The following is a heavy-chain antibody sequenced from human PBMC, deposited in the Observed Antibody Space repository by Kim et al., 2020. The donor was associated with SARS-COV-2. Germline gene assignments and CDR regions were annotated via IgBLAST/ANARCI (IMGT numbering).Heavy chain of an antibody. CDR1: GYTFTKLG. D-gene: IGHD2-2*01. V-gene: IGHV1-3*01. J-gene: IGHJ6*02. CDR3: ARGGAVVQASISRYYSMDI. CDR2: INAGDGDT. Sequence: ASVKVSCKASGYTFTKLGIHWVRQAPGQRLEWMAWINAGDGDTQYSQNFQGRVTITRDTSASTVYMELSSLRSEDTAVYYCARGGAVVQASISRYYSMDIWGQGTTV.